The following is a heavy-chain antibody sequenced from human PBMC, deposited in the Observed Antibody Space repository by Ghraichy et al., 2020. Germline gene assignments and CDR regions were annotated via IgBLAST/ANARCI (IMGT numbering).Heavy chain of an antibody. CDR1: GDSVSSNSAA. D-gene: IGHD3-16*02. V-gene: IGHV6-1*01. CDR3: ARMITFGGVIVSPYYGMDV. Sequence: SQTLSLTCAISGDSVSSNSAAWNWIRQSPSRGLEWLGRTYYKSKWYNDYAVSVKSQITINPDTSKNQFSLQLNSVTPEDTAVYYCARMITFGGVIVSPYYGMDVWGQGTTVTVSS. CDR2: TYYKSKWYN. J-gene: IGHJ6*02.